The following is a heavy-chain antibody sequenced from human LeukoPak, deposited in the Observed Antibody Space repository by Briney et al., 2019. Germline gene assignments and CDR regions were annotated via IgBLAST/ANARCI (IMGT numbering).Heavy chain of an antibody. J-gene: IGHJ6*02. CDR3: ARAGNSYYYGMDV. CDR1: GGSISGYY. V-gene: IGHV4-59*12. Sequence: SETLSLTCTVSGGSISGYYWSWIRQPPGKGLEWIGYIYYSGSTNDNPSLKSRVTISVDTSKNQFSLKLSSVTAADTAVYYCARAGNSYYYGMDVWGQGTTVTVSS. CDR2: IYYSGST. D-gene: IGHD3-10*01.